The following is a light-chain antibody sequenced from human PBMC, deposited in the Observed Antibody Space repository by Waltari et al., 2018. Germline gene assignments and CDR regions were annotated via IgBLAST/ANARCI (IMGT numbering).Light chain of an antibody. CDR3: QQFYSFPPT. J-gene: IGKJ1*01. CDR1: QRLLQTPNIRNY. CDR2: WAS. Sequence: DIVMTQSPDSLAVSLGERAPINFKSSQRLLQTPNIRNYLAWHQQKPGQPPKLLLDWASTRDSGVPERFSGSGSGTEFTLTINNLQPEDVAVYYCQQFYSFPPTFGQGTNVEFK. V-gene: IGKV4-1*01.